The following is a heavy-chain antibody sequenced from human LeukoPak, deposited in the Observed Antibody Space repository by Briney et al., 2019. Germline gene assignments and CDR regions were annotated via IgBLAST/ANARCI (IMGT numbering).Heavy chain of an antibody. Sequence: PGRSLRLSCAASGFTFSSYAMSWVRQAPGKGLEWVSAISGSGTTTYYADSVKGRFTISRDNSKNTLYLQMNSLRAEDTAVYYCAKIPHDITIFGVVTPYYFDYWGQGTLVTVSS. D-gene: IGHD3-3*01. J-gene: IGHJ4*02. CDR2: ISGSGTTT. CDR1: GFTFSSYA. V-gene: IGHV3-23*01. CDR3: AKIPHDITIFGVVTPYYFDY.